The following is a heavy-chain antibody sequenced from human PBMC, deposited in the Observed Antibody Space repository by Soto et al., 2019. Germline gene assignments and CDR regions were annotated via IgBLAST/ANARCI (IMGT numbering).Heavy chain of an antibody. Sequence: SQTLSLTCVISGDSVSSNTASWNWIRQSPSSGLEWLGRTYFRSKWYNDYAVSVKSRIIINPDTSNNQFSLQLNSVTPEDTAVYFCAKGDNLGPKTGYAFDPWGQGIMVTVSS. V-gene: IGHV6-1*01. CDR1: GDSVSSNTAS. D-gene: IGHD5-12*01. CDR3: AKGDNLGPKTGYAFDP. CDR2: TYFRSKWYN. J-gene: IGHJ5*02.